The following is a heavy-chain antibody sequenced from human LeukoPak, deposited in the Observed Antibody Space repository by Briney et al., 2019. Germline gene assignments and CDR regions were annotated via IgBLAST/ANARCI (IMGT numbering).Heavy chain of an antibody. J-gene: IGHJ4*02. CDR2: IYHSVAT. V-gene: IGHV4-38-2*01. CDR1: GYSISSGYY. D-gene: IGHD4-17*01. Sequence: PSETLSLTCAVSGYSISSGYYWGWIRQPPGKGLEWIGSIYHSVATYYNPSLKSRVTISVDTSKNQFSLKLSSVTAADTAVYYCASLKYGDYDFDYWGQGTLVTVSS. CDR3: ASLKYGDYDFDY.